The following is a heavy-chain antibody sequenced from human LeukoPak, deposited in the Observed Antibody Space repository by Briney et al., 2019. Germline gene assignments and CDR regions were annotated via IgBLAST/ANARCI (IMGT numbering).Heavy chain of an antibody. D-gene: IGHD5-24*01. J-gene: IGHJ5*02. CDR2: IHPNSGGT. Sequence: GASEKVSCKASGYTFTVTGYYIHWIRQAPGQGFEWMGWIHPNSGGTNYAQKFQGRVTMTRDTSINTAYMELRRLRSDDTAVYYCARVLRDDYNRRFRWFDPWGQGTLVTVSS. CDR3: ARVLRDDYNRRFRWFDP. V-gene: IGHV1-2*02. CDR1: GYTFTVTGYY.